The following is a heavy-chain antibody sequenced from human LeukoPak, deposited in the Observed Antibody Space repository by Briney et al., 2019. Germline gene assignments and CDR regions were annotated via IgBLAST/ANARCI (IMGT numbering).Heavy chain of an antibody. Sequence: GGSLRLSCAASGFTFSSYAMHWVRQAPGKGLEWVAVISYDGSNKYYADSVKGRFTISRDNSKNTLYLQMNSLRAEDTAVNYCARAWDWLTTHFDYWGQGTLVTVSS. CDR2: ISYDGSNK. CDR1: GFTFSSYA. J-gene: IGHJ4*02. D-gene: IGHD3/OR15-3a*01. V-gene: IGHV3-30-3*01. CDR3: ARAWDWLTTHFDY.